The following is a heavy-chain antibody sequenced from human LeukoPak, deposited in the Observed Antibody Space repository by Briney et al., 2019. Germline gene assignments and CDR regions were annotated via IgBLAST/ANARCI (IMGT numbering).Heavy chain of an antibody. CDR2: IYYSGST. CDR3: ATDMVRGVIELKFRY. V-gene: IGHV4-31*03. D-gene: IGHD3-10*01. J-gene: IGHJ4*02. Sequence: PSETLPLTCTVSGGSISSGGYYWSWIRQHPGKGLEWIGYIYYSGSTYYNPSLKSRVTISVDTSKNQFSLKLSSVTAADTAVYYCATDMVRGVIELKFRYWGQGTLVAVSS. CDR1: GGSISSGGYY.